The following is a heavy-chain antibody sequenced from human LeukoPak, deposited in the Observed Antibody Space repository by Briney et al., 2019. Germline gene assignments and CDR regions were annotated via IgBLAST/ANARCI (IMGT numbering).Heavy chain of an antibody. J-gene: IGHJ4*02. CDR2: ISSSSSYI. V-gene: IGHV3-21*01. CDR1: GFTFSSYS. CDR3: ARDPEVGATPFDY. Sequence: GGSLRLSCAASGFTFSSYSMNWVRQAPGKGLEWVSSISSSSSYIYYADSVKGRSTISRDNAKNSLYLQMISLRAEDTAVYYCARDPEVGATPFDYWGQGTLVTVSS. D-gene: IGHD1-26*01.